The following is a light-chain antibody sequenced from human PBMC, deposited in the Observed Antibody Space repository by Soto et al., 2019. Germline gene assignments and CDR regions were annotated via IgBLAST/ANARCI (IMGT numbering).Light chain of an antibody. CDR3: QHYGGVWT. V-gene: IGKV1-5*01. J-gene: IGKJ1*01. CDR2: DAS. Sequence: DIQNTQSPSTLSASVGDRVTITCRASQSISNRLAWYQQKPGKAPKVLIYDASSLEGGVPSRFSGTGSATEFILTSSSLQPDDFATYHCQHYGGVWTFGQGTKVDI. CDR1: QSISNR.